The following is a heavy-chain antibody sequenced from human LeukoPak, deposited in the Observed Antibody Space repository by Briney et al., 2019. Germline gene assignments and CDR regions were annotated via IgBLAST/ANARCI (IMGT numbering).Heavy chain of an antibody. V-gene: IGHV3-23*01. CDR1: GFTFSSYV. Sequence: TGGSLRLSCAASGFTFSSYVMSWVRQAPGKGLEWVSVISGSGDTTYYADSVKGRFTISRDNSKNTLYLQMSSLRAEDTAVYYCAKEFNRGLPDYWGQGTLVTVPS. D-gene: IGHD2-21*01. CDR2: ISGSGDTT. CDR3: AKEFNRGLPDY. J-gene: IGHJ4*02.